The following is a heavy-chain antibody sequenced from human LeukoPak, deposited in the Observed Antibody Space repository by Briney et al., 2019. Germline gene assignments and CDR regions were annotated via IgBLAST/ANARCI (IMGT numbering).Heavy chain of an antibody. J-gene: IGHJ6*02. D-gene: IGHD4-17*01. Sequence: GASVKVSCKASGYIFTSYGISWVRQAPGQGLERMGWISAYNGNTKYAQNLQGRVTMTTDTSTTTAYMELRSLRSDDTAVYYCARDSSHNDYVLYYYGLDVWGQGTTVTVSS. CDR2: ISAYNGNT. CDR1: GYIFTSYG. V-gene: IGHV1-18*01. CDR3: ARDSSHNDYVLYYYGLDV.